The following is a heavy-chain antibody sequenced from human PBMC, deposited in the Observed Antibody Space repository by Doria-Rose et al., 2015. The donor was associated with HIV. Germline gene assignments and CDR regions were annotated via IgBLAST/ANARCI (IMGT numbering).Heavy chain of an antibody. J-gene: IGHJ6*03. Sequence: IGYIYSSGSTHYNSSLKSRVTISIDTSKNQFSLKLSSVTAADTAVYYCARSRPSRGIYYSLDVWGKGTTVTVSS. D-gene: IGHD3-10*01. CDR2: IYSSGST. CDR3: ARSRPSRGIYYSLDV. V-gene: IGHV4-4*09.